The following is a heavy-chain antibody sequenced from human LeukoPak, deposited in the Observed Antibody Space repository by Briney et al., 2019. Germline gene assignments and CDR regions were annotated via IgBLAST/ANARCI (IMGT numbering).Heavy chain of an antibody. D-gene: IGHD3-3*01. V-gene: IGHV1-8*01. CDR2: MNPNSGNT. J-gene: IGHJ5*02. Sequence: ASVKVSCKASGYTFTSYDINWVRQATGQGLEWMGWMNPNSGNTGYAQKFQGRVTMTRNTSISTAYMELSRVRSEDTAVYYCARSFPSLRFLEWLAAGGANNWFDPWGQGTLVTVSS. CDR1: GYTFTSYD. CDR3: ARSFPSLRFLEWLAAGGANNWFDP.